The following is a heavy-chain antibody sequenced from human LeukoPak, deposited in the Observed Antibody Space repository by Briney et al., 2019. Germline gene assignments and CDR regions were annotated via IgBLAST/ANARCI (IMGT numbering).Heavy chain of an antibody. CDR3: ARDLEHYCKGGVCYGWYFDL. J-gene: IGHJ2*01. V-gene: IGHV3-7*01. CDR1: GFTFSRYW. D-gene: IGHD2-8*02. Sequence: PGGSLRLSCAASGFTFSRYWMSWVRQAPGKGLEWVANIKQDGSEKYYVDSVKGRFTISRDNAKNSLYLQMNSLRAEDTAVYYCARDLEHYCKGGVCYGWYFDLWGRGTLVTVSS. CDR2: IKQDGSEK.